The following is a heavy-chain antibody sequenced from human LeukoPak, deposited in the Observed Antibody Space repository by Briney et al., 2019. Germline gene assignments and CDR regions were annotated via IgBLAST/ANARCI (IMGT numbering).Heavy chain of an antibody. J-gene: IGHJ4*02. V-gene: IGHV3-7*01. CDR2: INQDGSEK. CDR1: GFIFSTFS. CDR3: AKTYYYSSGNF. Sequence: GGSLRLSCVASGFIFSTFSMSRVRQAPGKGLEWVANINQDGSEKYYVDSVKGRFTISRDNSKSSLYLQMNSLRAEDTAIYYCAKTYYYSSGNFWGQGTLVTVSS. D-gene: IGHD3-10*01.